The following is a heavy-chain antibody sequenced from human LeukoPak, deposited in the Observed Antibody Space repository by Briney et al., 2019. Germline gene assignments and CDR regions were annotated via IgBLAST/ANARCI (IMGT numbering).Heavy chain of an antibody. CDR1: GFTFSSYS. CDR2: ISSSSSTI. Sequence: GGSLGLSCAASGFTFSSYSMNWVRQAPGKGLEWVSYISSSSSTIYYADSVKGRFTISRDNAKNSLYLQMNSLRAEDTAVYYCARMFGESYYYYYMDVWGKGTTVTVSS. CDR3: ARMFGESYYYYYMDV. D-gene: IGHD3-10*02. J-gene: IGHJ6*03. V-gene: IGHV3-48*04.